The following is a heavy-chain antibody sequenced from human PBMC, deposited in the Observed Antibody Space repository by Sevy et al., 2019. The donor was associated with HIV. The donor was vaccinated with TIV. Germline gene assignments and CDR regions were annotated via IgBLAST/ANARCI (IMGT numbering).Heavy chain of an antibody. D-gene: IGHD3-3*01. Sequence: GGSLRLSCTASGFTFGDYAMSWVRQAPGKGLEWAGFIRSKAYGGTTEYAASVKGRFTISRDDSKSIAYLQMNSLKTEDTAVYYCTRVPLPTYYDFWSGYSDAFDIWGQGTMVTVSS. V-gene: IGHV3-49*04. CDR1: GFTFGDYA. CDR2: IRSKAYGGTT. J-gene: IGHJ3*02. CDR3: TRVPLPTYYDFWSGYSDAFDI.